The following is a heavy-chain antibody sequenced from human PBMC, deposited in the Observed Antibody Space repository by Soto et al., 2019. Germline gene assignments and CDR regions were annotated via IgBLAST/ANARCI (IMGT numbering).Heavy chain of an antibody. CDR2: INQSGTT. V-gene: IGHV4-34*01. J-gene: IGHJ4*02. CDR1: DESFSNYY. CDR3: AVYCSYGSGSSCSPFDY. Sequence: QVQLQQWGAGLLKPSETLSLTCAVYDESFSNYYFTWIRQPPGKGPEWIGEINQSGTTNYNPSLRSRVTISVQTTKSQCSLKLTSVTAADMAVYCCAVYCSYGSGSSCSPFDYWGQGILVTVSS. D-gene: IGHD2-15*01.